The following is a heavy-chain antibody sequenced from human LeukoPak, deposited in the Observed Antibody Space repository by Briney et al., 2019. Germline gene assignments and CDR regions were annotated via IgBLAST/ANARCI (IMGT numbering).Heavy chain of an antibody. J-gene: IGHJ4*02. D-gene: IGHD6-13*01. V-gene: IGHV3-64*01. CDR2: ISSDGKST. Sequence: GGSLRLSCAASGXTFSTYAMYWVRRAPGKGLEYVSGISSDGKSTYYTTSVKGRFIISRDNSKNTLYLQMNSLRAEDTAVYYCAKQRGYSSSWYFADYWGQGTLVTVSS. CDR1: GXTFSTYA. CDR3: AKQRGYSSSWYFADY.